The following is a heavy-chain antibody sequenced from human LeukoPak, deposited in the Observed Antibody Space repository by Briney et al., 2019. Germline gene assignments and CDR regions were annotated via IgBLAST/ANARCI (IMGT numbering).Heavy chain of an antibody. J-gene: IGHJ4*02. CDR2: ISVSDGTI. Sequence: GRSLRLSCATSGFSFNSYGMNWVRQAPGKGLEWVSYISVSDGTIYYADSVKGRFTISSDNAKNSLFLQMNSLRVEDTAIYYCTRDTHFYDCWGQGTLVTVSS. CDR3: TRDTHFYDC. D-gene: IGHD2/OR15-2a*01. V-gene: IGHV3-48*01. CDR1: GFSFNSYG.